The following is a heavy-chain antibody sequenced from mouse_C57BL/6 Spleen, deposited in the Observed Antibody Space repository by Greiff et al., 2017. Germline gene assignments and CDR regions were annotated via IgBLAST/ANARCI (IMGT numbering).Heavy chain of an antibody. V-gene: IGHV1-75*01. CDR2: IFPGSGST. Sequence: QVQLKESGPELVKPGASVKISCKASGYTFTDYYINWVKQRPGQGLEWIGWIFPGSGSTYYNEKFKGKATLTVDKSSSTAYMLLSSLTSEDSAVYFCARSGGLRRNYAMDYWGQGTSVTVSS. CDR1: GYTFTDYY. J-gene: IGHJ4*01. D-gene: IGHD2-4*01. CDR3: ARSGGLRRNYAMDY.